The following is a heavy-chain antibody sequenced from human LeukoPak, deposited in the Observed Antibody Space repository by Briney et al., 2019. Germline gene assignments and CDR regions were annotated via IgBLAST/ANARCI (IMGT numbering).Heavy chain of an antibody. Sequence: GGSLRLSCAASGFTFSSYWLTWVRQAPGKGLEWVANIKQNGNEKNYVDSVEGRFTISRDNAKNSLYLQMNSLRAEDTAVYYCARELRTFDYWGQGTLVTVSS. D-gene: IGHD3-16*01. J-gene: IGHJ4*02. V-gene: IGHV3-7*01. CDR1: GFTFSSYW. CDR2: IKQNGNEK. CDR3: ARELRTFDY.